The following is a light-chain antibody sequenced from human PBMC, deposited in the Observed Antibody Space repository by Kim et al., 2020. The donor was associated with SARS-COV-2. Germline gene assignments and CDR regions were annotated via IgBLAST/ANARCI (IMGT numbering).Light chain of an antibody. J-gene: IGKJ2*01. Sequence: DIQMTQSPSSLSASVGDRVTITCRASQSIGSNLNWYQQKPGKAPELLIYGTASLHTGVPSRFSGSGSGTEFTLTLSSLQPEDFATYYCQQTHSTPYNFGQGTKLEI. V-gene: IGKV1-39*01. CDR2: GTA. CDR1: QSIGSN. CDR3: QQTHSTPYN.